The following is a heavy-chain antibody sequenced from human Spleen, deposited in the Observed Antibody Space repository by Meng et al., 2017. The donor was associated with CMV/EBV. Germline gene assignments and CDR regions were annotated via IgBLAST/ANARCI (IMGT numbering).Heavy chain of an antibody. CDR3: ARQKNYDSGFDI. Sequence: KVSCKGSGYSFGSYWIGRVRQMPGKGLEWMGIIFPVDSDTKYSPSFQGHVTMSADRSITTVYLQWSSLKASDAAIYYCARQKNYDSGFDIWGQSTSLTVSS. CDR1: GYSFGSYW. J-gene: IGHJ6*02. V-gene: IGHV5-51*01. CDR2: IFPVDSDT.